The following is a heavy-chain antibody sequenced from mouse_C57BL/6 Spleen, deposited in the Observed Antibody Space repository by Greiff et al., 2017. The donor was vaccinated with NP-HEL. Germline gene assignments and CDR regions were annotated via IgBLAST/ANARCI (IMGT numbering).Heavy chain of an antibody. CDR3: TPGGNYGLFAY. CDR2: IDPETGGT. Sequence: QVQLKQSGAELVRPGASVTLSCKASGYTFTDYEMHWVKQTPVHGLEWIGAIDPETGGTAYNQKFKGKAILTADKSSSTAYMELRSLTSEDSAVYYCTPGGNYGLFAYWGQGTLVTVSA. D-gene: IGHD2-1*01. V-gene: IGHV1-15*01. J-gene: IGHJ3*01. CDR1: GYTFTDYE.